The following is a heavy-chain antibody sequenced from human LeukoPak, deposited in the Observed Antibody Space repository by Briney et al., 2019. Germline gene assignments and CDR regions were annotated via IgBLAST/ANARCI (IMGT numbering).Heavy chain of an antibody. J-gene: IGHJ4*02. V-gene: IGHV3-21*01. CDR3: ARGKSSGWYARDY. D-gene: IGHD6-19*01. Sequence: GGSLRLSCAASGFTFSSYSMNWVRQAPGKGLEWVSVIGSSSTYMYSADSLKGRFTISRDNAKNALYLQMNSLRAEDTAVYYCARGKSSGWYARDYWGQRTLVTVSS. CDR2: IGSSSTYM. CDR1: GFTFSSYS.